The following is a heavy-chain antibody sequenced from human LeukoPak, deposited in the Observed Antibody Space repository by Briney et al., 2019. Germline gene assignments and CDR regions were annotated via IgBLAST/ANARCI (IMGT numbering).Heavy chain of an antibody. CDR2: IKSKTDGGTT. D-gene: IGHD1-1*01. Sequence: GGSLRLSCAASGFTFSNAWMSWVRQAPGKGLEWVGRIKSKTDGGTTDYAAPVKGRFTIPRDDSKNTLYLQMNSLKTEDTAVYYCTTERTVGDLFDYWGQGTLVTVSS. J-gene: IGHJ4*02. V-gene: IGHV3-15*01. CDR3: TTERTVGDLFDY. CDR1: GFTFSNAW.